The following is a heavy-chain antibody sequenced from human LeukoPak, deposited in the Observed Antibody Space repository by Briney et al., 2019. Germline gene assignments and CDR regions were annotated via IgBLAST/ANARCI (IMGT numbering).Heavy chain of an antibody. Sequence: PSETLSLTCSVSGGSLTNYYLGWMRQPPGKGLEFIGYTHSDGTTNYYSSLQSRVAISLDPSQIQFSLRLYSVTAADTALYFCPRLNFRGGEALHFDSWGQGTLVTVSS. D-gene: IGHD3-16*01. CDR2: THSDGTT. V-gene: IGHV4-4*09. CDR3: PRLNFRGGEALHFDS. CDR1: GGSLTNYY. J-gene: IGHJ4*02.